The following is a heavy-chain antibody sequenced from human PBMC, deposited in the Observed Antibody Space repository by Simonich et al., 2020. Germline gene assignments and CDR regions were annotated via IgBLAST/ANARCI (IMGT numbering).Heavy chain of an antibody. Sequence: QVQLQQWGAGLLKPSETLSLTCAVYGGSFSGYYWSWLRQPPGKGLEWIGEINHTRSTNYNPSIKSRVTISVDTSKNQFSLKLSSVTAADTAVYYCARHLQLGPFDYWGQGTLVTVSS. J-gene: IGHJ4*02. V-gene: IGHV4-34*01. CDR1: GGSFSGYY. CDR3: ARHLQLGPFDY. CDR2: INHTRST. D-gene: IGHD1-1*01.